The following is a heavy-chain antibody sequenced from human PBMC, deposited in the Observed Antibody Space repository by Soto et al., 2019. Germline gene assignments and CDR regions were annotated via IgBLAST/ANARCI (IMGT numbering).Heavy chain of an antibody. J-gene: IGHJ6*02. CDR3: AREDRDYYYYGMDV. CDR1: AGSISSYY. CDR2: IYYSGST. V-gene: IGHV4-59*01. Sequence: PSETLSLTCTVSAGSISSYYWSWIRQPPGKGLEWIGYIYYSGSTNYNPSLKSRVTISVDTSKNQFSLKLSSVTAADTAVYYCAREDRDYYYYGMDVWGQGTTVTVSS.